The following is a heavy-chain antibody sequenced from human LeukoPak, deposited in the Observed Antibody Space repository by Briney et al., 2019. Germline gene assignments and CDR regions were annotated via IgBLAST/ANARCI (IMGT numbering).Heavy chain of an antibody. CDR3: ARGGSGGSFDY. J-gene: IGHJ4*02. CDR1: GGSISSSSYY. Sequence: SETLSLTCTVSGGSISSSSYYWGWIRQPPGKGLEWIGSIYYSGSTYYNPSLKSRVTISVDTSKNQFSLRLSSVTAADTAVYYCARGGSGGSFDYWGQGTLVTVSS. CDR2: IYYSGST. V-gene: IGHV4-39*07. D-gene: IGHD2-15*01.